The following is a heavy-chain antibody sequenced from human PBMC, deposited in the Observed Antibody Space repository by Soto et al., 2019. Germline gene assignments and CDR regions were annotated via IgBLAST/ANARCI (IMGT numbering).Heavy chain of an antibody. CDR3: ASGYIGYGEGQNYYHGMDV. CDR1: GYSFTSYW. V-gene: IGHV5-10-1*01. Sequence: GESLKISCKGSGYSFTSYWISWVRQMPGKGLEWMGRIDPSDSYTNYSPSFQGHVTISADKSISTAYLQWSSLKASDTAMYYCASGYIGYGEGQNYYHGMDVWGQRSTDTVSS. CDR2: IDPSDSYT. D-gene: IGHD5-12*01. J-gene: IGHJ6*02.